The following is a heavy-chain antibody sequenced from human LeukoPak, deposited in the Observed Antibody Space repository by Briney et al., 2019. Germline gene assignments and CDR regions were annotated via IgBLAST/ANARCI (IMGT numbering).Heavy chain of an antibody. Sequence: GGSLRLSCAASGFTFTRYDMHWVRQAPGKGLEWVALIWYDGSNKYYADSVKGRFTISRDNSKNTLYLQMHSLRAEDTAVYYCARDFVAAPTVWGQGTTVTVSS. CDR3: ARDFVAAPTV. CDR2: IWYDGSNK. CDR1: GFTFTRYD. D-gene: IGHD6-13*01. J-gene: IGHJ6*02. V-gene: IGHV3-33*08.